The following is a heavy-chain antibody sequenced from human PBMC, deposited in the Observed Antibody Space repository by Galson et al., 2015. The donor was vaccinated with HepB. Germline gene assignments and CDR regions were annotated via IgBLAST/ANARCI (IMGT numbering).Heavy chain of an antibody. CDR1: GGTFSSYT. CDR2: IIPILGIA. CDR3: AREQGWEPRGIDY. V-gene: IGHV1-69*04. D-gene: IGHD1-26*01. J-gene: IGHJ4*02. Sequence: SVKVSCKASGGTFSSYTISWVRQAPGQGLEWMGRIIPILGIANYAQKFQGRVTITADKSTSTAYMELSSLRSEDTAVYYCAREQGWEPRGIDYWGQGTLVTVSS.